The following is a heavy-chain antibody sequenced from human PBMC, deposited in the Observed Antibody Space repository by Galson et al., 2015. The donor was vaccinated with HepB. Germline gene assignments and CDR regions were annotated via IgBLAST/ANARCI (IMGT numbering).Heavy chain of an antibody. CDR2: FDPEDGET. J-gene: IGHJ4*02. CDR1: GYTLTELS. Sequence: SVKVSCKVSGYTLTELSMHWVRQAPGKGLEWMGGFDPEDGETIYAQKFQGRVTMTRDTSTSTVYMELSSLRSEDTAVYYCARDRIAAAGTFDYWGQGTLVTVSS. D-gene: IGHD6-13*01. CDR3: ARDRIAAAGTFDY. V-gene: IGHV1-24*01.